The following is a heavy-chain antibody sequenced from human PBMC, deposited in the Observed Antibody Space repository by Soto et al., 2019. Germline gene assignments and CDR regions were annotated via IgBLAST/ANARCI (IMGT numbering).Heavy chain of an antibody. V-gene: IGHV5-51*01. CDR3: ARKDKSGYFNWFDP. D-gene: IGHD3-22*01. Sequence: PXESLTTSCITAGDRFTSYWIAWVRQIPGKGLEWMGIIFPSDSDTRYSPSFQGQVTISADRSTSTVFRQWASLKASDTAVYFCARKDKSGYFNWFDPWGQGTLVTVSS. J-gene: IGHJ5*02. CDR2: IFPSDSDT. CDR1: GDRFTSYW.